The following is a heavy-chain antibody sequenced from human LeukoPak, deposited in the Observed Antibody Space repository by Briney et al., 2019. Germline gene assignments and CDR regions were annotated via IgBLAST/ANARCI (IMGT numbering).Heavy chain of an antibody. V-gene: IGHV3-49*04. CDR2: IRSKAYGGTT. CDR1: GFTFGDYG. J-gene: IGHJ4*02. D-gene: IGHD6-19*01. CDR3: TRSSSGWYSDY. Sequence: GGSLRLSCTASGFTFGDYGMSWVRQAPGKGQEWVGFIRSKAYGGTTEYAASVKGRFIISRDDFKSIAYLQMNSLKTEDTAVYYCTRSSSGWYSDYWGQGTLVTVSS.